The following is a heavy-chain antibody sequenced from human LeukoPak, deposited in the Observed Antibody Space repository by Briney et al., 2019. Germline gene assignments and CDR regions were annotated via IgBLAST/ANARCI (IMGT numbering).Heavy chain of an antibody. CDR2: INHSGSI. CDR1: GGSFSGYY. D-gene: IGHD3-3*01. V-gene: IGHV4-34*01. Sequence: SETLSLTCAVYGGSFSGYYWSWIRQPPGKGLEWIVEINHSGSINYNPSLKSRVTISVDTSKNQFSLKLSSVTAADTAVYYCARATIFGVVIIPPYWFDPWGQGTLVTVSS. J-gene: IGHJ5*02. CDR3: ARATIFGVVIIPPYWFDP.